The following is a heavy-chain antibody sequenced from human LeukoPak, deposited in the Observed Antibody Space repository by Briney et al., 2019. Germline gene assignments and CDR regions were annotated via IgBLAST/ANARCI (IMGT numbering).Heavy chain of an antibody. V-gene: IGHV3-21*01. CDR2: ISSSSSYI. CDR3: ASEADLYYDILTGYLDY. CDR1: GFTFSSYS. J-gene: IGHJ4*02. D-gene: IGHD3-9*01. Sequence: GGSLRLSCAASGFTFSSYSMNWVRQAPGKGLEWVSSISSSSSYIYYADSVKGRFTISRDNAKNSLYLQMNSLRAEDTAVYYCASEADLYYDILTGYLDYWGQGTLVTVSS.